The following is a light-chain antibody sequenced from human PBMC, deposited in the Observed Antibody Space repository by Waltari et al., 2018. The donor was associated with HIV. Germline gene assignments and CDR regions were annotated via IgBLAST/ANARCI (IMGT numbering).Light chain of an antibody. CDR2: EVS. J-gene: IGLJ3*02. CDR3: MSYTGHNRWV. Sequence: QSALTQPPSASGSPGQSLTIPCTGTIGDVGGYDYASWYQQHPGKAPKLLIYEVSQRPSGVPARFSGSKSGNTASLTVSGLQAEDEADYHCMSYTGHNRWVFGGGTKLTVL. V-gene: IGLV2-8*01. CDR1: IGDVGGYDY.